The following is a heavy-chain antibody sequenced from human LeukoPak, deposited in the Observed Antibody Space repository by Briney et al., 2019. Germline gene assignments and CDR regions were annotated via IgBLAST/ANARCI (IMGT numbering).Heavy chain of an antibody. CDR1: GFTFSNAW. CDR2: INHSGST. Sequence: GSLRLSCAASGFTFSNAWMSWIRQPPGKGLEWIGEINHSGSTNYNPSLKSRVTISVDTSKNQFSLKLSSVTAADTAVYYCARGRGPRMVGATFYYGMDVWGQGTTVTVSS. J-gene: IGHJ6*02. D-gene: IGHD1-26*01. CDR3: ARGRGPRMVGATFYYGMDV. V-gene: IGHV4-34*01.